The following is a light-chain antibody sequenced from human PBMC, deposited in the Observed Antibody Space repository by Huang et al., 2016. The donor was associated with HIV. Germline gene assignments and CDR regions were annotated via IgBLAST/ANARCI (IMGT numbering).Light chain of an antibody. CDR2: DAA. J-gene: IGKJ1*01. Sequence: EVVMTQSPVTLSGSPGERATLSCRARQSVNNKLAWFQQKPGQAPMLLIHDAAIRATGIPDRFSGSGSGTEFTLTISSLQSEDFAVYYCQQYNNWPPWTFGQGTKVEIK. V-gene: IGKV3-15*01. CDR1: QSVNNK. CDR3: QQYNNWPPWT.